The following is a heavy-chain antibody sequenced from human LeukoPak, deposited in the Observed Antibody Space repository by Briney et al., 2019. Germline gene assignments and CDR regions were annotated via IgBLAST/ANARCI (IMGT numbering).Heavy chain of an antibody. J-gene: IGHJ4*02. V-gene: IGHV1-2*02. CDR1: GYTFTGYY. CDR2: INPNSGGT. D-gene: IGHD2/OR15-2a*01. CDR3: ARQSASIYPLSFDY. Sequence: ASVKVSCKASGYTFTGYYMHWVRQAPGQGLEWMGWINPNSGGTNYAQKFQGRVTMTRYTSISTAYMEPSRLRSDDTAVYYCARQSASIYPLSFDYWGQGTLVTVSS.